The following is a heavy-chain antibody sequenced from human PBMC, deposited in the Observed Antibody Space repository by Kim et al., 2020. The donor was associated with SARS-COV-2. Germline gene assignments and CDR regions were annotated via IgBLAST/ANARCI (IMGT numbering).Heavy chain of an antibody. CDR2: IKQDGSEK. CDR1: GFTFSSYW. J-gene: IGHJ4*02. Sequence: GGSLRLSCAASGFTFSSYWMSWVRQAPGTGLEWVANIKQDGSEKYYVDSVKGRFTISRDNAKKSLYLQMNSLRAEDTAVYHCAVNANDGSGVGGFEYWGQGTLVTVSS. V-gene: IGHV3-7*01. D-gene: IGHD3-10*01. CDR3: AVNANDGSGVGGFEY.